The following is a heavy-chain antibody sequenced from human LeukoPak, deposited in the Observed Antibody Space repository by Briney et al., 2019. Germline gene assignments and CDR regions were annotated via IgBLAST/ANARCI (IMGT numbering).Heavy chain of an antibody. CDR1: GFTFSSYA. J-gene: IGHJ4*02. V-gene: IGHV3-30-3*01. D-gene: IGHD4-17*01. Sequence: GRSLRLSCAASGFTFSSYAMHWVRQAPGKGLEWVAVISYDGSNKYYADPVKGRFTISRDNSKNTLYLQMNSLRAEDTAVYYCARDGEGHGDYADYWGQGTLVTVSS. CDR3: ARDGEGHGDYADY. CDR2: ISYDGSNK.